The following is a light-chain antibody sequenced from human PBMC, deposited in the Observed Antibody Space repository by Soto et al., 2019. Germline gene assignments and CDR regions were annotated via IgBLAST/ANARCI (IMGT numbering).Light chain of an antibody. J-gene: IGKJ5*01. Sequence: DIQMTQSPSSLSASVGDRVTIPCRASQSISSYLNWYQQKPGKAPKLLIYAASSLQSGVPSRFSGSGSGTDFTLTISSLQPEDFATYYCQQSYSTPLFTFGPGTRLEIK. CDR1: QSISSY. CDR2: AAS. V-gene: IGKV1-39*01. CDR3: QQSYSTPLFT.